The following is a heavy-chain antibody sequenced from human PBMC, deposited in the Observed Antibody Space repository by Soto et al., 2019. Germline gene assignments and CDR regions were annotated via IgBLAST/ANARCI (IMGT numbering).Heavy chain of an antibody. CDR1: GFTFSTYA. CDR3: AKGGCSTTSCYYYYYYMDD. CDR2: VSGSGGST. D-gene: IGHD2-2*01. J-gene: IGHJ6*03. V-gene: IGHV3-23*01. Sequence: EVKLLESGGGLAQPGGSLRLSCAASGFTFSTYAMSWVRQAPGKGLEWVSAVSGSGGSTNYADSAKGRFTISSDNSKNTMFLQMNSMRAKDTAVYYCAKGGCSTTSCYYYYYYMDDWGKGTTVTVSS.